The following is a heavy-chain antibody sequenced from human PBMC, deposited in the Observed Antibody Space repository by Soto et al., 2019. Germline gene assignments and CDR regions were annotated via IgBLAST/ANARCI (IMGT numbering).Heavy chain of an antibody. V-gene: IGHV1-18*01. Sequence: QVQLVQSGAEAKKPGASVKVSCKASGYTFSNYGISWVRQAPGQGPEWMGWISGYNGNTNYAQTLQGRVTMTTDTSTSTAYMELRSLRYDDTAVYYCARGGSSWSAEYYQHWGQGTLVIVSS. CDR3: ARGGSSWSAEYYQH. CDR2: ISGYNGNT. D-gene: IGHD6-13*01. CDR1: GYTFSNYG. J-gene: IGHJ1*01.